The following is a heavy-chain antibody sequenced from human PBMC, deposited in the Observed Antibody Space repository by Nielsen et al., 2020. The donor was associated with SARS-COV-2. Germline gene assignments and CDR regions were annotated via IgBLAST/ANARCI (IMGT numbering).Heavy chain of an antibody. CDR2: IYYGDNT. Sequence: SETLSLTCTVSGGSIISSNHYWGWIRQPPGKGLEWIGYIYYGDNTYYIPSLKTYYNLSLKSRVTISVDTSKSQFSLNLTSVTAADTAVYYCARDFENDSGDHWGQGTLVTVSS. CDR1: GGSIISSNHY. J-gene: IGHJ4*02. CDR3: ARDFENDSGDH. D-gene: IGHD4-17*01. V-gene: IGHV4-39*07.